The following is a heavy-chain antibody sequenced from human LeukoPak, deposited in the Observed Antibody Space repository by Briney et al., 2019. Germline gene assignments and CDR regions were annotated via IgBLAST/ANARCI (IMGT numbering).Heavy chain of an antibody. D-gene: IGHD4-17*01. CDR3: ARDPYGDYVAGYYFDY. V-gene: IGHV4-4*07. CDR1: GGSISSYY. CDR2: IYTSGST. Sequence: SETLSLTCTVCGGSISSYYWSWIRQPAGKGLEWIGRIYTSGSTNYNPSLKSRVTMSVDTSKNQFSLKLSSVTAADTAVYYCARDPYGDYVAGYYFDYWGQGTLVTVSS. J-gene: IGHJ4*02.